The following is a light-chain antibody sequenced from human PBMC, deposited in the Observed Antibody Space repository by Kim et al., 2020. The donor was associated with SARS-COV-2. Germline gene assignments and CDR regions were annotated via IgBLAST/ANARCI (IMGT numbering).Light chain of an antibody. V-gene: IGLV1-44*01. CDR1: SSNIKSNP. CDR3: AAWDDSLNGPI. Sequence: GQRVTISCSGDSSNIKSNPVSWYRQLPGRAPKLLMYGDNQRPSGVPDRFSGSKSGTSASLAISGLRSDDEADYFCAAWDDSLNGPIFGTGTKVTVL. CDR2: GDN. J-gene: IGLJ1*01.